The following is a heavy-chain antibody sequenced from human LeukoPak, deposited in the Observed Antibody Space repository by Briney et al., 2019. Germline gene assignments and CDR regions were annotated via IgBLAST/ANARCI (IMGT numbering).Heavy chain of an antibody. CDR1: GFTFRNFA. CDR2: IWYDGSNK. Sequence: GGSLRLSCAASGFTFRNFAMHWVRQARGKGLEWVSVIWYDGSNKFCADSVKGRFTISRDNSENTLYLQKNGLRVEDTAVYYCAKGSFALGSGCSDWGQGTLVTVSS. CDR3: AKGSFALGSGCSD. V-gene: IGHV3-33*03. D-gene: IGHD3-10*01. J-gene: IGHJ4*02.